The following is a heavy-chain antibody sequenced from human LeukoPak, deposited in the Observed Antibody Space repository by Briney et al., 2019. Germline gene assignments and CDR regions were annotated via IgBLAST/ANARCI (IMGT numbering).Heavy chain of an antibody. Sequence: GRSLRLSCAASGFTFSSYGIHWVRQAPGKGLEWVSVIWSHGRSEYYADSVKGRFTISRDNSKNTVSLQMNSLRAEDTAVYYCARDIDTSSHYGWFDPWGQGTLVIVSS. D-gene: IGHD3-22*01. CDR3: ARDIDTSSHYGWFDP. J-gene: IGHJ5*02. CDR1: GFTFSSYG. V-gene: IGHV3-33*01. CDR2: IWSHGRSE.